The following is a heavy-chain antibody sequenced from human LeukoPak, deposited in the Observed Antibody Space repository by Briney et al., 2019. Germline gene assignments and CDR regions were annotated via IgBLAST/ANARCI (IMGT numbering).Heavy chain of an antibody. V-gene: IGHV6-1*01. CDR2: KYYRSKWYN. Sequence: SQTLSLTCAISGDSVSSNSAAWNWIRQSPSRGLEWLGRKYYRSKWYNDYAVSVKSRITINPDTSKNQFSLQLNSVTPEDTAVYYCARVRGSMVATYYYYYGMDVWGQGTTVTVPS. J-gene: IGHJ6*02. CDR3: ARVRGSMVATYYYYYGMDV. CDR1: GDSVSSNSAA. D-gene: IGHD5-12*01.